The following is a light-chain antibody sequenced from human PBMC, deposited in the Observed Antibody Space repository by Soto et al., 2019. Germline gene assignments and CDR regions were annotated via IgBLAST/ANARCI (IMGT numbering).Light chain of an antibody. CDR1: RSDIGSYNY. CDR2: GVS. V-gene: IGLV2-14*01. J-gene: IGLJ1*01. Sequence: QSAVTQPASVSGSPGQSMTISCSGTRSDIGSYNYVAWYQQFPGKTPKILIYGVSNRPSGVSSRFSGSKSGNTASLTISGLQAEDEADYYCISYTGSSTSYVFGSGTKVTVL. CDR3: ISYTGSSTSYV.